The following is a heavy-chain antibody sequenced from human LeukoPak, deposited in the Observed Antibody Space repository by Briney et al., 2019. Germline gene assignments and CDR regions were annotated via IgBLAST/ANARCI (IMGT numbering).Heavy chain of an antibody. CDR2: INPNSGGT. CDR3: ARDRVVVVVAENWFDP. Sequence: ASVKVSCKASGYTFTCYYMHWVRQAPGQGLEWMGWINPNSGGTNYAQKFQGRVTMTRDTSISTAYMELSRLRSDDTAVYYCARDRVVVVVAENWFDPWGQGTLVTVSS. D-gene: IGHD2-15*01. V-gene: IGHV1-2*02. CDR1: GYTFTCYY. J-gene: IGHJ5*02.